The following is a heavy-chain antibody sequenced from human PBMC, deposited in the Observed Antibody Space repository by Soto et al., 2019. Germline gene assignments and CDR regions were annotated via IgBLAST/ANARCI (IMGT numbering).Heavy chain of an antibody. CDR3: ARMATSGTLNWFDP. V-gene: IGHV1-8*01. D-gene: IGHD1-26*01. J-gene: IGHJ5*02. CDR2: MNPNSANT. Sequence: QAQLVQSGAEVKEPGASVKVSCKASGYTFTNYDISWVRQATGQGLEWMGWMNPNSANTGYAQKFQGRVTMTRDTSINTAYMELSSLRYEDTAIYYCARMATSGTLNWFDPWGQGTLVTVSS. CDR1: GYTFTNYD.